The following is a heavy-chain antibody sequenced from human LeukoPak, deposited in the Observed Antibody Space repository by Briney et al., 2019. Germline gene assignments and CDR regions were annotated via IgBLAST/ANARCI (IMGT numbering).Heavy chain of an antibody. CDR3: AKDSSKYYDFWSGYFYDAFDI. J-gene: IGHJ3*02. V-gene: IGHV3-23*01. CDR2: ISGSGGST. CDR1: GFTFSSYA. Sequence: GGSLRLSCAASGFTFSSYAMSWVRQAPGKGLEWVSAISGSGGSTYYADSVKGRFTISRDNSKNTLYLQMNSLRAEDTAVYYCAKDSSKYYDFWSGYFYDAFDIWGQGTMVTVSS. D-gene: IGHD3-3*01.